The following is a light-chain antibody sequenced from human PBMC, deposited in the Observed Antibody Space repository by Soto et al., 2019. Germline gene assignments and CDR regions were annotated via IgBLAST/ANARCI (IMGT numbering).Light chain of an antibody. CDR3: CSYAGTSALV. V-gene: IGLV2-23*02. CDR2: EVS. Sequence: QLVLTQPASVSGSPGQSITISCTGTNSDIGSYDLVSWYQQHPGKAPKLMIYEVSKRPSGLSNRFSGSKSGNTASLTISGLQAEDGADYYCCSYAGTSALVFGGGTKLTVL. J-gene: IGLJ2*01. CDR1: NSDIGSYDL.